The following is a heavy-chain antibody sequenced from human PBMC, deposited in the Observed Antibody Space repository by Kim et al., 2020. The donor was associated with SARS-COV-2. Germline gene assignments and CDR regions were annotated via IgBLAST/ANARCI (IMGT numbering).Heavy chain of an antibody. V-gene: IGHV1-18*01. CDR1: GYSFNSYG. J-gene: IGHJ4*02. Sequence: ASVKVSCEASGYSFNSYGISWVRQAPGQGLEWMGRITAYKGNPNYAQKFQGRVTMTTDTSSSTSYMELRSLRSDDTAVYYCARVMITFGGLIVSPFDYWGQGTLVTVSS. CDR3: ARVMITFGGLIVSPFDY. CDR2: ITAYKGNP. D-gene: IGHD3-16*02.